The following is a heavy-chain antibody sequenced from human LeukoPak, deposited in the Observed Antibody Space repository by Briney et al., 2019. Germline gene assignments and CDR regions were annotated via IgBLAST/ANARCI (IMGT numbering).Heavy chain of an antibody. CDR2: IIPIFGTA. CDR1: GYTLTELS. V-gene: IGHV1-69*13. Sequence: ASVKVSCKVSGYTLTELSMHWVRQAPGKGLEWMGGIIPIFGTANYAQKFQGRVTITADESTSTAYMELSSLRSEDTAVYYCARGPSGSIAAAGISYYGMDVWGQGTTVTVSS. CDR3: ARGPSGSIAAAGISYYGMDV. J-gene: IGHJ6*02. D-gene: IGHD6-13*01.